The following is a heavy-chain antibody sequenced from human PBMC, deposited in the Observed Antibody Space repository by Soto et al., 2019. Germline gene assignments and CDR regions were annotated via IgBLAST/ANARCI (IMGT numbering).Heavy chain of an antibody. D-gene: IGHD2-8*01. J-gene: IGHJ5*02. Sequence: ASVKVSCKASGYSFTDYFIHWVRQAPGQGLEWMGRINPKSGGTNYAQVFRGRVTMTRDTSISTAYMDLRGMRSDDTDTSYCVKTYNGSYQPSHYFDPWGQGTPVTVSS. CDR1: GYSFTDYF. V-gene: IGHV1-2*05. CDR3: VKTYNGSYQPSHYFDP. CDR2: INPKSGGT.